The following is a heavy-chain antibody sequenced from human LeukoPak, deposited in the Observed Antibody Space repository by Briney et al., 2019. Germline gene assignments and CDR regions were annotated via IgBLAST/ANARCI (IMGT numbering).Heavy chain of an antibody. Sequence: PSETLSLTCVVSGGSISSGTHYWSWIRQPPGKGLEWIGRLYYNGNTNYNPSLKSRVTIPVDTSGNQFSLKLTSVTAADTAVYYCARGPYSSSWHSPLDYWGQGALVTVSS. CDR2: LYYNGNT. CDR1: GGSISSGTHY. CDR3: ARGPYSSSWHSPLDY. V-gene: IGHV4-61*01. J-gene: IGHJ4*02. D-gene: IGHD6-13*01.